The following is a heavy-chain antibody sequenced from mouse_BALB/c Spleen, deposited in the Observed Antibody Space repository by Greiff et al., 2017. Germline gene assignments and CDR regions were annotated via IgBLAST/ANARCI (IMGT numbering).Heavy chain of an antibody. CDR2: INPSTGYT. V-gene: IGHV1-7*01. J-gene: IGHJ1*01. CDR1: GYTFTSYW. CDR3: ARGPTVVPGYFDV. D-gene: IGHD1-1*01. Sequence: VQLQESGAELAKPGASVKMSCKASGYTFTSYWMHWVKQRPGQGLEWIGYINPSTGYTEYNQKFKDKATLTADKSSSTAYMQLSSLTSEDSAVYYCARGPTVVPGYFDVWGAGTTVTVSS.